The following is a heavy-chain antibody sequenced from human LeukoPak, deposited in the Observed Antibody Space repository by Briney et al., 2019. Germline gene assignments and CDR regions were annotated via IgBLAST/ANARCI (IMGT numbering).Heavy chain of an antibody. V-gene: IGHV1-69*13. CDR2: IIPIFGTA. J-gene: IGHJ5*02. Sequence: GASVKVSCKASGGTFSSYAISWVRQAPGQGLEWMGGIIPIFGTANYAQKFQGRVTITADESTSTAYMELSRLTSDDTAIYYCAAGGYYSFLVPWGPGTLVSVSS. D-gene: IGHD3-10*01. CDR1: GGTFSSYA. CDR3: AAGGYYSFLVP.